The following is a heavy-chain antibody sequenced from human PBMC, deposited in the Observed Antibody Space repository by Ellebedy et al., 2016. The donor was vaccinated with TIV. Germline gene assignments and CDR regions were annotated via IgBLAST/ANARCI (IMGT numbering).Heavy chain of an antibody. Sequence: ASVKVSXKASGYTFTTYAMNWVRQAPGQRLEWMGWIHAGKGDTRYSQKFQGRVTFTWDTSASTVYMELNSLRSEDSAVYYCTRQVPYGPFDYWGQGTLVTVSS. CDR2: IHAGKGDT. D-gene: IGHD4-17*01. CDR3: TRQVPYGPFDY. J-gene: IGHJ4*02. V-gene: IGHV1-3*01. CDR1: GYTFTTYA.